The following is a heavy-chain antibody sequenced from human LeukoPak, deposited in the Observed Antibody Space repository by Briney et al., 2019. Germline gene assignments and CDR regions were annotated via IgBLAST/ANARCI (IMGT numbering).Heavy chain of an antibody. CDR1: GFTFSNYA. V-gene: IGHV3-23*01. J-gene: IGHJ4*02. D-gene: IGHD6-19*01. Sequence: GGSLTLSCAASGFTFSNYAMNWVRQAPGKGQEWVSAISGSGAATFNADSVKGRSTISRDNSKNTLYLQMNSLRAEDTAVYYCAKDLSSGWYPYYFDFWGRGTLVTVSS. CDR2: ISGSGAAT. CDR3: AKDLSSGWYPYYFDF.